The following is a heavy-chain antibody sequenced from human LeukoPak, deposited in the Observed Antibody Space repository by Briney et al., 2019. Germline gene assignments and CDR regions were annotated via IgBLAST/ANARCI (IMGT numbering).Heavy chain of an antibody. CDR2: INSDGSSR. Sequence: GGSLRLSCAASGFTFSSYWMHWVRQAPGKGLVWVSRINSDGSSRSYADTVKGRFTISRDNAKNTLYLQMNSLRAEDTAIYYCAKDRTVGASYWYFDLWGRGTLVTVSS. CDR3: AKDRTVGASYWYFDL. J-gene: IGHJ2*01. V-gene: IGHV3-74*01. D-gene: IGHD1-26*01. CDR1: GFTFSSYW.